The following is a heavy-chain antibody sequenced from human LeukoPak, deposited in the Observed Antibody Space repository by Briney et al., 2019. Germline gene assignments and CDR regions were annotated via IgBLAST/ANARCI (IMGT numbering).Heavy chain of an antibody. CDR1: GGSFSGYY. D-gene: IGHD5-24*01. CDR2: INHSGST. V-gene: IGHV4-34*01. J-gene: IGHJ4*02. CDR3: ARGGRDGYS. Sequence: SETLSLTCAVYGGSFSGYYWSWIRQPPGKGLEWIGEINHSGSTNYNPSLKSRVTISVDTSKNQFSLELSSVTAADTAVYYCARGGRDGYSWGQGTLVTVSS.